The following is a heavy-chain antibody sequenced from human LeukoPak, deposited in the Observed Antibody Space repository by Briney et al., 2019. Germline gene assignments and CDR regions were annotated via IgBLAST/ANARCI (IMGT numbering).Heavy chain of an antibody. CDR1: GFTLRNYD. CDR3: ARGRFVLVPSLERWYFDL. CDR2: VGTQDDT. V-gene: IGHV3-13*01. Sequence: GGSLRLSCTASGFTLRNYDMHWVRQTTEKGLEWVSGVGTQDDTFYPDSVKGRFTISRENAKNSFYLQMNSLRAGDTAVYYCARGRFVLVPSLERWYFDLWGPGTLVTVSS. D-gene: IGHD2-8*02. J-gene: IGHJ2*01.